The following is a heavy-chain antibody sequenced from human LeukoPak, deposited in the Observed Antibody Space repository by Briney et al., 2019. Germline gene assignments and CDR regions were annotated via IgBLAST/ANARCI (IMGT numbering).Heavy chain of an antibody. CDR3: AVIDYDNSIDPIFVY. D-gene: IGHD3-22*01. V-gene: IGHV3-72*01. J-gene: IGHJ4*02. Sequence: PGGSLRLSCAASEFIFSDHYMDWVRQAPGKGLEWVGRIRNKPNGYTTEYTTSAKGRFTVSSDDSNNSLYLQMNSLKSEDTALYYCAVIDYDNSIDPIFVYWGQGTLVTVSS. CDR2: IRNKPNGYTT. CDR1: EFIFSDHY.